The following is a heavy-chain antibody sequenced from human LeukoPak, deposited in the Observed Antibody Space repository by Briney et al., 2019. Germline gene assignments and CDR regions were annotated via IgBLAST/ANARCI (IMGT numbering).Heavy chain of an antibody. D-gene: IGHD6-6*01. V-gene: IGHV4-59*01. CDR2: IYYSGST. CDR3: ARAAYSSSHDY. Sequence: PSETLPLTCTVSGGSISSYYWSWIRQPPGKGLKWIGYIYYSGSTNYNPSLKSRVTISVDTSKNQFSLKLSSVTAADTDVYYCARAAYSSSHDYWGQGTLVTVSS. J-gene: IGHJ4*02. CDR1: GGSISSYY.